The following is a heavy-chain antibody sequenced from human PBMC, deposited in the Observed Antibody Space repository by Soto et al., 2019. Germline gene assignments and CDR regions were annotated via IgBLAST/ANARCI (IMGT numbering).Heavy chain of an antibody. D-gene: IGHD4-17*01. J-gene: IGHJ3*02. CDR1: GFPFSSYT. V-gene: IGHV3-48*01. Sequence: EVQLAESGGGLVQPGGSLRLSCAASGFPFSSYTMNWVRQAPGKGLEWVSYISSSSSTIYYADSVQGRFTISRDNAKNSLYLQMNRLRAEDTAVYYCARYFLRDYGDYGYAFEIWGQGTMVTVSS. CDR2: ISSSSSTI. CDR3: ARYFLRDYGDYGYAFEI.